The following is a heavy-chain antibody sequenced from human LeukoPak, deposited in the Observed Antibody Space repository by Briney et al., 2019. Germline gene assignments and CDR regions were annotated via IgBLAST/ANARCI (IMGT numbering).Heavy chain of an antibody. J-gene: IGHJ3*02. CDR2: ISSSGST. CDR3: ARGPYSYDSSGAFDI. Sequence: PSETLSLTCTVSGGSISSGDYYWSWLRQPAGKGLEWIGRISSSGSTNYNPSLKSRVTISVDTSKNQFSLKLSSVTAADTAVYFCARGPYSYDSSGAFDIWGQGTMVTVSS. CDR1: GGSISSGDYY. V-gene: IGHV4-61*02. D-gene: IGHD3-22*01.